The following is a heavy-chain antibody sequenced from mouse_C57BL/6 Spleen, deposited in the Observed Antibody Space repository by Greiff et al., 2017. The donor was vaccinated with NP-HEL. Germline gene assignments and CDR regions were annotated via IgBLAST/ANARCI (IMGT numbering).Heavy chain of an antibody. CDR2: ISYDGSN. V-gene: IGHV3-6*01. Sequence: EVKLVESGPGLVKPSQSLSLTCSVTGYSITSGYYWNWIRQFPGNKLEWMGYISYDGSNNYNPSLKNRISITRDTSKNQFFLKLNSVTTEDTATYYCARGNYLYYAMDYWGQGTSVTVSS. CDR1: GYSITSGYY. D-gene: IGHD2-1*01. J-gene: IGHJ4*01. CDR3: ARGNYLYYAMDY.